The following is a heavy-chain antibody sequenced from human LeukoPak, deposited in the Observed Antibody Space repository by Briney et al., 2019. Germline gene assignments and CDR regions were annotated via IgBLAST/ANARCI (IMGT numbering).Heavy chain of an antibody. Sequence: SGGSLRLSCEVSGFTFVTYAMSWVRQAPGKGLEWVSIIRGSSSDYADSVKGRFSISRDISKNTLYLQMNSLRAEDTALYYCAKDSGNSFFDYWGQGTLVTVSS. V-gene: IGHV3-23*01. D-gene: IGHD2-15*01. CDR2: IRGSSS. J-gene: IGHJ4*02. CDR1: GFTFVTYA. CDR3: AKDSGNSFFDY.